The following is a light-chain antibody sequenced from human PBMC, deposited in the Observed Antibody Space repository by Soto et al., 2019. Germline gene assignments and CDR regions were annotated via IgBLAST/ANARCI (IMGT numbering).Light chain of an antibody. CDR2: TTS. CDR1: QTISHY. J-gene: IGKJ2*01. CDR3: QQSYLVPET. V-gene: IGKV1-39*01. Sequence: DVQMTQSPSSLSASLGDRVTITCRASQTISHYLNWYQQKPGKAPKLLIATTSYLQNGVPSRFSGSRSGTDFSLTISSLQPEDFATCYCQQSYLVPETFGRGTKVDIK.